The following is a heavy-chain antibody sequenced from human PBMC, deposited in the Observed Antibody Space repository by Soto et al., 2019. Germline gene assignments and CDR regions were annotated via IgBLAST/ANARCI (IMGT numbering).Heavy chain of an antibody. D-gene: IGHD3-9*01. V-gene: IGHV4-39*01. CDR1: GGSISSSSYY. CDR3: ARSDPLLRYFDWSPNWFDP. J-gene: IGHJ5*02. Sequence: QLQLQESGPGLVKPSETLSLTCTVSGGSISSSSYYWGWIRQPPGKGLEWIGSIYYSGSTYYNPSLKSRVTISVDTSKNQFSLKLSSVTAADTAVYYCARSDPLLRYFDWSPNWFDPWGQGTLVTVSS. CDR2: IYYSGST.